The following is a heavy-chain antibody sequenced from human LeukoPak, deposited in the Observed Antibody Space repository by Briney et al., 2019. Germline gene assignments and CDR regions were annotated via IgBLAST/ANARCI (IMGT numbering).Heavy chain of an antibody. Sequence: SETLSLTCTVSGGSISSYYWSWIRQPPGKGLEWIGYIYYSGSTYYNPSLKSRVTISVDTSKNQFSLKLSSVTAADTAVYYCASSYSNYRGLDYWGQGTLVTVSS. CDR3: ASSYSNYRGLDY. CDR1: GGSISSYY. CDR2: IYYSGST. D-gene: IGHD4-11*01. V-gene: IGHV4-30-4*01. J-gene: IGHJ4*02.